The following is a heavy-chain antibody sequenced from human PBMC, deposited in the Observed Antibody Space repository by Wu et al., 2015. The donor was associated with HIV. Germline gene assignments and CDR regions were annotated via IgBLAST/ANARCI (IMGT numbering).Heavy chain of an antibody. J-gene: IGHJ3*02. Sequence: QVQLVQSGAEVKKPGASVKVSCKASGYTFTSYGISWVRQAPGQGLEWMGWISAYNGNTNYAQKLQGRVTMTTDTSTSTAYMELRSLRSEDTAVYHCARVSQLGMQPDAFDIWGQGTMVTVSS. CDR3: ARVSQLGMQPDAFDI. D-gene: IGHD7-27*01. V-gene: IGHV1-18*01. CDR2: ISAYNGNT. CDR1: GYTFTSYG.